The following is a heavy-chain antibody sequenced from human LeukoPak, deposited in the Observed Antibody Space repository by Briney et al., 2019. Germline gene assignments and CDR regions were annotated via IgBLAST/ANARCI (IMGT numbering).Heavy chain of an antibody. Sequence: NSGGSLRLSCAASGFTFSSYRMNWVRQAPGKGLEWVSSISSSSSYIYYADSVKGRFTIPRDNAKNSLYLQMNSLRAEDTAVYYCARDNPYYYDSSGYQFDYWGQGTLVTVSS. J-gene: IGHJ4*02. CDR1: GFTFSSYR. D-gene: IGHD3-22*01. V-gene: IGHV3-21*01. CDR3: ARDNPYYYDSSGYQFDY. CDR2: ISSSSSYI.